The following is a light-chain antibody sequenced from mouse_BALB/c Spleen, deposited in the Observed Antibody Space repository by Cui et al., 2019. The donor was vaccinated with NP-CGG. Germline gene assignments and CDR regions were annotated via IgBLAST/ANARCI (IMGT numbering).Light chain of an antibody. V-gene: IGLV1*01. Sequence: QAVVNQESTLTTSPSETVTLTCRSSTGAVTTSNYANWVQEKPDHLFTGLIGGTNNRVPGVPARFSGSLIGDKAALTITGAQTEDEAIYFCALWYSNHWVFGGGTKLTVL. CDR3: ALWYSNHWV. CDR2: GTN. J-gene: IGLJ1*01. CDR1: TGAVTTSNY.